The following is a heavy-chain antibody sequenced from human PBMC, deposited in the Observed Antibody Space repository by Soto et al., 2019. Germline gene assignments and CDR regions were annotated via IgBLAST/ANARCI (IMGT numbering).Heavy chain of an antibody. V-gene: IGHV1-18*04. CDR1: GYTFSGYS. Sequence: QVVLEQSGGEVKKPGASVKVSCKASGYTFSGYSITWVRQAPGQGLEWMGRISGYNGNTNYARTLRGRLTLTTDTSTSTAYMELRSLTSDATAVYYCARELLFYDSDGFSWDDAFDIWGQGTMVTVSS. D-gene: IGHD3-22*01. CDR3: ARELLFYDSDGFSWDDAFDI. J-gene: IGHJ3*02. CDR2: ISGYNGNT.